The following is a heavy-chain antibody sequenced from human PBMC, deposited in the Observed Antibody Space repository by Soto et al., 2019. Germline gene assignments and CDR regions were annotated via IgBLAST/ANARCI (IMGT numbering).Heavy chain of an antibody. Sequence: PSETLSLTCTVSGGSISSYYWSWIRPAPGKGLEWIGYIYYSGSTNYNPSLKSRVTISVDTSKNQFSLKLSSVTAADTAVYYCARVGGTLNYYYYYGRDVWGQGTTGTVSS. CDR1: GGSISSYY. CDR2: IYYSGST. CDR3: ARVGGTLNYYYYYGRDV. V-gene: IGHV4-59*01. D-gene: IGHD1-7*01. J-gene: IGHJ6*02.